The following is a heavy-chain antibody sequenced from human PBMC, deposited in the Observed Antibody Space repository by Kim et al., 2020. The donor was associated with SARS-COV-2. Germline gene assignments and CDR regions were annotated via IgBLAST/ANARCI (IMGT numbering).Heavy chain of an antibody. CDR1: GFTFSSYA. Sequence: GGSLRLSCAASGFTFSSYAMSWVRQAPGKGLEWVSAISGSGGSTYYADSVKGRFTISRDNSKNTLYLQMNSLRAEDTAVYYCAKKGSNSIAAAGTMGAFDIWGQGTMVTVSS. CDR3: AKKGSNSIAAAGTMGAFDI. D-gene: IGHD6-13*01. CDR2: ISGSGGST. V-gene: IGHV3-23*01. J-gene: IGHJ3*02.